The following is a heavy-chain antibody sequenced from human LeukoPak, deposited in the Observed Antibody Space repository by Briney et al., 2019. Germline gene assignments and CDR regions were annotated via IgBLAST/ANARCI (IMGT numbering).Heavy chain of an antibody. Sequence: ASVKVSCKVSGYTLTGLSMHWVRQAPGKGLEWMGTFDPENGETIYAQKFQGRVTMTEDTSTDTAYMELSSLRSEDTAVYYCAKVRRWELHPYNWFDPWGQGTLVTVSS. CDR2: FDPENGET. V-gene: IGHV1-24*01. CDR1: GYTLTGLS. J-gene: IGHJ5*02. D-gene: IGHD1-26*01. CDR3: AKVRRWELHPYNWFDP.